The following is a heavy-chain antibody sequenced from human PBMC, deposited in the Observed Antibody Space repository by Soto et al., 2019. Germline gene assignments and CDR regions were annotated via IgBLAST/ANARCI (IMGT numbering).Heavy chain of an antibody. D-gene: IGHD2-2*01. J-gene: IGHJ4*02. V-gene: IGHV1-18*01. CDR1: GYTFASYA. CDR2: ISAYNGNT. Sequence: QVQLVQSGAEVKKPGASVKVSCKASGYTFASYAISWMRQAPGQGLEWMGWISAYNGNTNYAQKLQGRVTMTTETSTSTAYMELRSRRSDDTAVYYCARDPPAPAYWGQGTLVTVSS. CDR3: ARDPPAPAY.